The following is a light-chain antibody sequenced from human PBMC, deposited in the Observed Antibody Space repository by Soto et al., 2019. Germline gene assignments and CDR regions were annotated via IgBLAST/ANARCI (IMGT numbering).Light chain of an antibody. Sequence: DIQMTQSPSTLSASVGDRVTITCRASQSINTWLAWYQQKPGKAPKVLIYKASSLESGVPSRFSGSGSGTGFTLTISSLQPDDFANYYCQQYNSRXTFGQGTKVDIK. CDR1: QSINTW. V-gene: IGKV1-5*03. J-gene: IGKJ1*01. CDR2: KAS. CDR3: QQYNSRXT.